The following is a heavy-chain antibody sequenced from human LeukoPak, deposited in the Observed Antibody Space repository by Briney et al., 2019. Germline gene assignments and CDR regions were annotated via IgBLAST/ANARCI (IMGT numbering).Heavy chain of an antibody. J-gene: IGHJ4*02. Sequence: GGSLRLSCAVSGFTFSSYTMNWVRQAPGKGLEWVSVIYSGGSTYYADSVKGRFTISRDNSKNTLYLQMNSLRAEDTAVYYCARVGSSSPPRVWGQGTLVTVSS. CDR1: GFTFSSYT. V-gene: IGHV3-53*01. D-gene: IGHD6-13*01. CDR2: IYSGGST. CDR3: ARVGSSSPPRV.